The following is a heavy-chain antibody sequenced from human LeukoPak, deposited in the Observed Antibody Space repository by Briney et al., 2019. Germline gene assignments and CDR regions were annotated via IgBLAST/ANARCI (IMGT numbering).Heavy chain of an antibody. D-gene: IGHD1-1*01. J-gene: IGHJ6*02. Sequence: GGSLRLSCAASGFTFSDYYMSWIRQAPGKVLEWVSYISSSGSTIYYADSVKGRFTISRDNAKNSLYLQMNSLRAEDTAVYYCARGTNWNDDPYYYYGMDVWGQGTTVTVSS. CDR1: GFTFSDYY. CDR2: ISSSGSTI. CDR3: ARGTNWNDDPYYYYGMDV. V-gene: IGHV3-11*01.